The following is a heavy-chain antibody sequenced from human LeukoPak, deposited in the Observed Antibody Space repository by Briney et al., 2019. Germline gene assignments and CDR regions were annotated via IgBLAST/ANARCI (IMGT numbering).Heavy chain of an antibody. V-gene: IGHV3-30*18. D-gene: IGHD3-10*01. CDR3: AKGYKDLGEWESRDYYGMDV. J-gene: IGHJ6*02. CDR1: GFTFSSYG. Sequence: PGRSLRLSCAASGFTFSSYGMHWVRQAPGKGLEWVAVISYDGSNKYYADSVKGRFTISRDNSKNTLYLQMNSLRAEDTAVYYCAKGYKDLGEWESRDYYGMDVWGRGTTVTVSS. CDR2: ISYDGSNK.